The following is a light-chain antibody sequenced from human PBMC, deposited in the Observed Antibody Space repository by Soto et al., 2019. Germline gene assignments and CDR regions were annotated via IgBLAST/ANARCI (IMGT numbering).Light chain of an antibody. J-gene: IGKJ1*01. V-gene: IGKV3-11*01. CDR1: QSTSGA. CDR2: DAS. CDR3: QQRSNWPQWT. Sequence: EIVITQSPTTLSVSPGERATLSCRVSQSTSGALAWYQQTSGQAPRLLIYDASNRATGIPARFSSSGSGTDFTLTISSLETEGFAVYYCQQRSNWPQWTFGQGTKVDIK.